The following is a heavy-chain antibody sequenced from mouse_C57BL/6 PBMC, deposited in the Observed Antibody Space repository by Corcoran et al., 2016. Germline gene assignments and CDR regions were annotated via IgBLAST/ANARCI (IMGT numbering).Heavy chain of an antibody. D-gene: IGHD1-1*02. J-gene: IGHJ2*01. CDR2: INPNNGGT. V-gene: IGHV1-18*01. Sequence: EVQLQQSGPELVKPGASVKIPCKASGYTFTDYNMDWVKQSHGKSLEWIGDINPNNGGTIYNQKFKGKATLTVDKSSSTAYMELRSLTSEDTAVYYCARRPITLGNFDYWGQGTTLTVSS. CDR1: GYTFTDYN. CDR3: ARRPITLGNFDY.